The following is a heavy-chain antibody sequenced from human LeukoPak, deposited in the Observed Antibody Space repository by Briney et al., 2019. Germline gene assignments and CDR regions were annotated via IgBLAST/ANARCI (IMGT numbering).Heavy chain of an antibody. Sequence: SVKVSCKASGGTFSSYAISWVRQAPGQGLEWMGGIIPIFGTANYAQKFQGRVTITADESTSTAYMELSSLGSEDTAVYYCARGSSQPFDYYYGMDVWGQGTTVTVSS. CDR3: ARGSSQPFDYYYGMDV. CDR1: GGTFSSYA. CDR2: IIPIFGTA. V-gene: IGHV1-69*13. J-gene: IGHJ6*02. D-gene: IGHD2-2*01.